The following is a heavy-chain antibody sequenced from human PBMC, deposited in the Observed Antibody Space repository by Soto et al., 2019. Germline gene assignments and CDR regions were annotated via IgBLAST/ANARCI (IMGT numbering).Heavy chain of an antibody. V-gene: IGHV1-18*01. J-gene: IGHJ6*02. D-gene: IGHD2-2*01. CDR1: GGTFSNFV. CDR3: ARGGVVVVPAAIHPLPYYYGMDV. Sequence: GASVKVSYKASGGTFSNFVISRVRQAPGQGLEWMGWISAYNGNTNYAQKLQGRVTMTTDTSTSTAYMELRSLRSDDTAVYYCARGGVVVVPAAIHPLPYYYGMDVWGQGTTVTVSS. CDR2: ISAYNGNT.